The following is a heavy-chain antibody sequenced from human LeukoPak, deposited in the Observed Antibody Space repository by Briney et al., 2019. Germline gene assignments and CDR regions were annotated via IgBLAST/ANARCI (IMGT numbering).Heavy chain of an antibody. CDR3: ARVVMKAFYYYYMDV. CDR1: GYTFSDYD. D-gene: IGHD2-21*01. CDR2: MNPTSGDT. Sequence: ASVKVSCKASGYTFSDYDVNWVRQAPGQGLEWMGWMNPTSGDTGYAQKLQGRVTMTRSMSRNTAYMELSRLRSEDTAVYFCARVVMKAFYYYYMDVWGKWTTIILSS. V-gene: IGHV1-8*01. J-gene: IGHJ6*03.